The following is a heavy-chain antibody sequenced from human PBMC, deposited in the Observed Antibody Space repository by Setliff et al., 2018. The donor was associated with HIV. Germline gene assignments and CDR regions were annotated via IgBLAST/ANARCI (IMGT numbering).Heavy chain of an antibody. CDR2: ISYDGSSK. V-gene: IGHV3-30*03. D-gene: IGHD3-3*01. CDR3: ARGHLDYNFWDEVLGNWFDP. CDR1: GFTFSSYG. J-gene: IGHJ5*02. Sequence: GGSLRLSCAASGFTFSSYGMHWVRQAPGKGLEWVAVISYDGSSKYYADSVKGRFTISRDNSKNTLYLQMNSLRAEDTAVYYCARGHLDYNFWDEVLGNWFDPWGQGTLVTVSS.